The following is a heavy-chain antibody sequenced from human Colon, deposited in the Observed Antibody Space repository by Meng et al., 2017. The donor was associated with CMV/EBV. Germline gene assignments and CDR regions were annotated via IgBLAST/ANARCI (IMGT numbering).Heavy chain of an antibody. CDR2: ISRDGSEK. D-gene: IGHD3-10*01. CDR3: ARDIGFGNFDS. J-gene: IGHJ4*02. V-gene: IGHV3-7*01. CDR1: GFAFSSYW. Sequence: LSCAASGFAFSSYWMTWVRQTPGRGLEWVALISRDGSEKYYVDSLKGRLTISRDNAKNSLYLQMNSLRAEDTAVYYCARDIGFGNFDSWGQGTLVTVSS.